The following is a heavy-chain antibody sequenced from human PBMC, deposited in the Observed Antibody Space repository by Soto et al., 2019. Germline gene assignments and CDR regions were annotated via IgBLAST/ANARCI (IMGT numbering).Heavy chain of an antibody. CDR3: ARANRGWLQLLDY. J-gene: IGHJ4*02. CDR1: GGSISSGGYS. D-gene: IGHD5-12*01. CDR2: IYHSGST. V-gene: IGHV4-30-2*01. Sequence: PSETLSLTCAVSGGSISSGGYSCNWIRQPPGKGLEWIGYIYHSGSTYYNPSLKSRVTISVDRSKNQFSLKLSSVTAADTAVYYCARANRGWLQLLDYWGQGTQVTVSS.